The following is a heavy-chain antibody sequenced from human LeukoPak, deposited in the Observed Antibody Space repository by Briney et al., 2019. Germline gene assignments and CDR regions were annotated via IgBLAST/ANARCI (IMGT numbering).Heavy chain of an antibody. CDR1: GYNFTPYW. V-gene: IGHV5-51*01. CDR2: TFAGYSYT. D-gene: IGHD6-19*01. CDR3: ARHSSSRDSSGWYVSWYMDV. J-gene: IGHJ6*03. Sequence: GESLKISCQSSGYNFTPYWIVWVRQMPGKGLEWMGITFAGYSYTIYSLSFQGQVTMSVDKSISTAYLQWSSLKASGTAMYYCARHSSSRDSSGWYVSWYMDVWGKGTTVTISS.